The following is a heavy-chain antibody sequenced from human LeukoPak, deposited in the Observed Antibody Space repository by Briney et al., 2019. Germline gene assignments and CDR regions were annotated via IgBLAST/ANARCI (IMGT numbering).Heavy chain of an antibody. CDR1: GFTFSSYS. CDR3: ARDSKIYITGWDEYFQY. CDR2: ISSSSSYI. Sequence: GGSLRLSCAASGFTFSSYSMNWVRQAPGKGLEWVSSISSSSSYIYYADSVKGRFTISRDNAKNSLYLQMNSLRAEDTAVYYCARDSKIYITGWDEYFQYWGQGTLVAVSS. D-gene: IGHD6-19*01. V-gene: IGHV3-21*01. J-gene: IGHJ1*01.